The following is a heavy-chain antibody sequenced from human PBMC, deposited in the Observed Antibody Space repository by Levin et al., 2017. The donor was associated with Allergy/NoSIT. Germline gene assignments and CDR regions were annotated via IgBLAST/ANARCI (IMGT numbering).Heavy chain of an antibody. Sequence: GGSLRLSCKGSGYSFNNYWIGWVRQMPGKCLEWMGIIYPGDSDTRYRPSFQGQVTISVDKSISTAYLQWTSRKASEPAMYDCARRQRVAMRNDAFDIWGQGTMVTVSS. D-gene: IGHD5-12*01. CDR1: GYSFNNYW. CDR2: IYPGDSDT. J-gene: IGHJ3*02. CDR3: ARRQRVAMRNDAFDI. V-gene: IGHV5-51*01.